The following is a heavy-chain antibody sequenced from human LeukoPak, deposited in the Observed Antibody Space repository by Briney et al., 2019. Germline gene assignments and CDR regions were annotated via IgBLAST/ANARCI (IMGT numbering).Heavy chain of an antibody. V-gene: IGHV1-2*02. CDR3: ARDRTVWGAKDAFDI. D-gene: IGHD1-26*01. CDR2: INPNSGGT. J-gene: IGHJ3*02. CDR1: GYTFTGYY. Sequence: GASVKVSCKASGYTFTGYYMHWVRQAPGQGLEWVGWINPNSGGTNYAQKFQGRVTMTRDTSISTAYMELSRLRSDDTAVYYCARDRTVWGAKDAFDIWGQGTMVTVSS.